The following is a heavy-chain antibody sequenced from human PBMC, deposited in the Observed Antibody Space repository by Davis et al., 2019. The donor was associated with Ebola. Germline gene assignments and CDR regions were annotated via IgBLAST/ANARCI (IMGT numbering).Heavy chain of an antibody. D-gene: IGHD4-17*01. CDR3: ARQPGDYPFDY. V-gene: IGHV5-10-1*01. J-gene: IGHJ4*02. CDR1: GYTFTSYW. CDR2: IDPSDSYT. Sequence: KVSCKGSGYTFTSYWISWVRQMPGKGLEWMGRIDPSDSYTNYSPSFQGHVTISADKSISTAYLQWSSLKASDTAIYYCARQPGDYPFDYWGQGTPVTVSS.